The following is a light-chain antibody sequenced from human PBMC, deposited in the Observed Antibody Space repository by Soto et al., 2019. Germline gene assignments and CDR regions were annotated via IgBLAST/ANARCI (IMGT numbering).Light chain of an antibody. J-gene: IGKJ4*01. CDR3: QQYYSTPRT. Sequence: DIVMTQSPDSLSVSLCERATINCKSSQSVLYSSNNKNYLAWYQQKPGQPPKLLIYWASTRESGVPDRFSGSGSGTDFTLTISSLQAEDVAVYYCQQYYSTPRTFGGGTKVDI. CDR2: WAS. V-gene: IGKV4-1*01. CDR1: QSVLYSSNNKNY.